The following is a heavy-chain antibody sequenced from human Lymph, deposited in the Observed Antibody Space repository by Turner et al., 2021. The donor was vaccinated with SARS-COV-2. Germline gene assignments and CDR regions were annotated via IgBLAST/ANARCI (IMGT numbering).Heavy chain of an antibody. J-gene: IGHJ4*02. Sequence: EVQLVESGGGLVQPGQSLRLPCTASGFTFGDYAMSWVRQAPGKGLEWVGFMRSKAYGETTQYAASVKGRFTISRDDSKSIAYLQMNSLKTEDTAVYYCTRVKYCTGGSCYGYHFDYWGQGTLVTVSS. CDR2: MRSKAYGETT. V-gene: IGHV3-49*04. CDR3: TRVKYCTGGSCYGYHFDY. CDR1: GFTFGDYA. D-gene: IGHD2-15*01.